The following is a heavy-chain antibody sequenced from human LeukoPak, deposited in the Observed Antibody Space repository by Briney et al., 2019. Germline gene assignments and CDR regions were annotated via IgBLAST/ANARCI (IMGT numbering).Heavy chain of an antibody. CDR3: AKERPMVRGVITNSSSINYFDY. D-gene: IGHD3-10*01. Sequence: PGGSLRLSCAASGFTFSSYAMSWVRQAPGKGLEWVSAISGSGGSTYYADSVKGRFTISRDNSKNTLYLQMNSLRAEDTAVYYCAKERPMVRGVITNSSSINYFDYWGQGTLVTVSS. CDR1: GFTFSSYA. J-gene: IGHJ4*02. V-gene: IGHV3-23*01. CDR2: ISGSGGST.